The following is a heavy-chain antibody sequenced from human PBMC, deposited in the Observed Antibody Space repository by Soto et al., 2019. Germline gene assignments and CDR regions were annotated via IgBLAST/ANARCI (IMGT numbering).Heavy chain of an antibody. J-gene: IGHJ4*02. CDR3: AKDRSVGASKGRPYYFDY. CDR2: ISYDGSNK. Sequence: VQLLESGGGVVQPGRSLRLSCAASGFTFSSYGMHWVRQAPGKGLEWVAVISYDGSNKYYADSVKGRFTISRDNSKNTLYLQMNSLRAEDTAVYYCAKDRSVGASKGRPYYFDYWGQGTLVTVSS. CDR1: GFTFSSYG. V-gene: IGHV3-30*18. D-gene: IGHD1-26*01.